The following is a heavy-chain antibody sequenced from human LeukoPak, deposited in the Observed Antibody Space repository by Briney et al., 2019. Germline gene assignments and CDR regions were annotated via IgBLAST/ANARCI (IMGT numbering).Heavy chain of an antibody. V-gene: IGHV1-8*01. J-gene: IGHJ4*02. CDR1: GYTFTSDD. Sequence: ASVKVSCKASGYTFTSDDINWVRQATGQGLEWMGWMNPNSGNTGYAQKFQGRVTMTRNTSISTAYMELSSLRSEDTAVYYCARGARYYYGSGSYVDYWGQGTLVTVSS. CDR3: ARGARYYYGSGSYVDY. D-gene: IGHD3-10*01. CDR2: MNPNSGNT.